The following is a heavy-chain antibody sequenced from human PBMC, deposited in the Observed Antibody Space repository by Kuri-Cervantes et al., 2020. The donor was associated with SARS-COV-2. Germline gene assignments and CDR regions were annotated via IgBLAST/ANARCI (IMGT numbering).Heavy chain of an antibody. J-gene: IGHJ4*02. V-gene: IGHV3-33*01. D-gene: IGHD6-19*01. CDR1: GFTFSSYG. Sequence: GGSLRLSCAASGFTFSSYGMHWVRQAPGKGLEWVAIIWYDGSNKYYADSVKGRFTLSRDNSKNTLYLQMNSLKTEDTAVYYCTRHGYSSSVAVYSSDWGQGTLVTVSS. CDR3: TRHGYSSSVAVYSSD. CDR2: IWYDGSNK.